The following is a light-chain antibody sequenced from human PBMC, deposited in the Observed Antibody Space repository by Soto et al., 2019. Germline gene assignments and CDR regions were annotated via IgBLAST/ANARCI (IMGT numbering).Light chain of an antibody. J-gene: IGLJ3*02. Sequence: QSVLTQPPSASGTPGQRVTISCSGSSSNIGSNYVYWYQQLPGTAPKLLIYRNNQRPSGVPDRFSGSKSGTSASLAISGLRSEDEADYYCVAWDYSLSSPHRVFGGGTNLTVL. CDR1: SSNIGSNY. CDR2: RNN. CDR3: VAWDYSLSSPHRV. V-gene: IGLV1-47*01.